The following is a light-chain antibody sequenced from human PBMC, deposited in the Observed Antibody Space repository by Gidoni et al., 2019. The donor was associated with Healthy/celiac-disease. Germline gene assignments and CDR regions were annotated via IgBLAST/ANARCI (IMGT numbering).Light chain of an antibody. CDR2: CAS. V-gene: IGKV3-15*01. CDR3: QQYNNWPPLT. Sequence: EILMTQSPATLSVSPGESATLPCRASQSVSSNLARYQQKPGQAPRHLIYCASTRANGSPARCSGSRSGTEFTITISSLQSEDFAVYYCQQYNNWPPLTFGGGTKVEIK. J-gene: IGKJ4*01. CDR1: QSVSSN.